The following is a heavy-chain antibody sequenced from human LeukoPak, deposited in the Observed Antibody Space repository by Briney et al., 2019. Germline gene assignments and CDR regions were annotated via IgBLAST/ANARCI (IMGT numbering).Heavy chain of an antibody. CDR1: GFTFSSYG. Sequence: PGGSLRLSCAASGFTFSSYGMHWVRQAPGKGLEWVAFIRYDGSNKYYADSVKGRFTISRDNAKNSLYLQMNSLRAEDTAVYYCARGGYLTYLIDYWGQGTLVTVSS. J-gene: IGHJ4*02. V-gene: IGHV3-30*02. CDR2: IRYDGSNK. CDR3: ARGGYLTYLIDY. D-gene: IGHD3-22*01.